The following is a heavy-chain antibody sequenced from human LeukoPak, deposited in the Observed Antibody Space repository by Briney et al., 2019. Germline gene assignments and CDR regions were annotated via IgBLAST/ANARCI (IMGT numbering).Heavy chain of an antibody. CDR1: GLIFRSYW. D-gene: IGHD5-24*01. Sequence: GGSLRLSCEVSGLIFRSYWMSWVRQAPGKGLEWVANINQEGSEKYFEDSVKGRFTISRDNAKDSLHLQMNTLRAEDTAVYYCARERDGRFFDYWGQGTLVTVSS. CDR2: INQEGSEK. J-gene: IGHJ4*02. CDR3: ARERDGRFFDY. V-gene: IGHV3-7*01.